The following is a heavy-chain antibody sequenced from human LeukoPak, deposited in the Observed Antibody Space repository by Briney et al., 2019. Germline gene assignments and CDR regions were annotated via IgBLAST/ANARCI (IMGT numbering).Heavy chain of an antibody. CDR2: IYYSGST. CDR1: GGSISSSSYY. V-gene: IGHV4-39*07. D-gene: IGHD3-16*02. CDR3: ARDLISWRDYDYVWGSYRLYYFDY. Sequence: ASETLSLTCTVSGGSISSSSYYWGWIRQPPGKGLEWIGSIYYSGSTYYNPSLKSRVTISVDTSKNQFSLKLSSVTAADTAVYYCARDLISWRDYDYVWGSYRLYYFDYWGQGTLVTVSS. J-gene: IGHJ4*02.